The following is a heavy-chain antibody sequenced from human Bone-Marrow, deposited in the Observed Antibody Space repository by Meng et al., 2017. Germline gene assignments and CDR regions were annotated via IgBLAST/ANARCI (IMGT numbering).Heavy chain of an antibody. CDR1: GYSISSGYY. Sequence: SETLSLTCAVSGYSISSGYYWGWIRQPPGKGLEWIGSIYHSGSTYYNPSLKSRVTISVDTSKNQFSLKLSSVTAADTAVYYCARNVEYYDILTGYYLRYFDYWGQGTLVTVSS. CDR3: ARNVEYYDILTGYYLRYFDY. V-gene: IGHV4-38-2*01. D-gene: IGHD3-9*01. J-gene: IGHJ4*02. CDR2: IYHSGST.